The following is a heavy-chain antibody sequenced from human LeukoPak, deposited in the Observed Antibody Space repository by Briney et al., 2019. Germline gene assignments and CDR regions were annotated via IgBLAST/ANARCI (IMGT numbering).Heavy chain of an antibody. V-gene: IGHV4-59*01. CDR3: ARLTTVLTRGYYYYYMDV. J-gene: IGHJ6*03. CDR1: GGSISSYY. CDR2: IYYSGST. Sequence: PSETLSLTCTVSGGSISSYYWSWIRQPPGKGLEWIGYIYYSGSTDYNPSPKSRVTISVDTSKKQFPLKLSSVTAADTAVYYCARLTTVLTRGYYYYYMDVWGKGTTVTVSS. D-gene: IGHD4/OR15-4a*01.